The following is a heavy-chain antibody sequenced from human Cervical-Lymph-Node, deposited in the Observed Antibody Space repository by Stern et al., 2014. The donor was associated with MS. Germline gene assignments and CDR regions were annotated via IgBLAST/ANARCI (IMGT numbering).Heavy chain of an antibody. CDR2: ISYDGSNK. CDR3: ARAGDNDSSGYYYPYFDY. CDR1: GFTFSSYA. J-gene: IGHJ4*02. V-gene: IGHV3-30-3*01. Sequence: VQLVESGGGVVQPGRSLRLSCAASGFTFSSYAMHWVRQAPGKGLEWVAVISYDGSNKYYADSVKGRFTISRDNSKNTLYLQMNSLRAEDTAVYYCARAGDNDSSGYYYPYFDYWGQGTLVTVSS. D-gene: IGHD3-22*01.